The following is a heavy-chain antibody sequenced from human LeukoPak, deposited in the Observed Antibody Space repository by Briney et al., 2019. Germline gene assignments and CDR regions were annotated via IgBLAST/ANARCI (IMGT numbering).Heavy chain of an antibody. CDR3: ARGYGDYEVTDY. CDR1: GFTFSNYY. Sequence: GGSLRLSCAASGFTFSNYYMSWIRQAPGKGVEWISYSSTSGSTIYYADSVKGRFTISRDNAKNSLYLQMNSLRAEDTAVYYCARGYGDYEVTDYWGQGTLVTVSS. V-gene: IGHV3-11*04. CDR2: SSTSGSTI. J-gene: IGHJ4*02. D-gene: IGHD4-17*01.